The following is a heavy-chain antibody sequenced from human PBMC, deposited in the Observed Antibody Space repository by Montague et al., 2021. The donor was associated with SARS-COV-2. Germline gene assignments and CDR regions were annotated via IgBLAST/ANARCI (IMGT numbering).Heavy chain of an antibody. CDR2: IYYDGRS. Sequence: SETLSLTCNVSPGPISSFFWSWIRQPPGGGLEWIGYIYYDGRSDYNPSLKSRVTISMDTSKNQFSLRLTSVTAADTAVYYCVRHGGGWYVYSYYMDVWGKGTTVIVSS. J-gene: IGHJ6*03. CDR3: VRHGGGWYVYSYYMDV. V-gene: IGHV4-59*08. D-gene: IGHD6-19*01. CDR1: PGPISSFF.